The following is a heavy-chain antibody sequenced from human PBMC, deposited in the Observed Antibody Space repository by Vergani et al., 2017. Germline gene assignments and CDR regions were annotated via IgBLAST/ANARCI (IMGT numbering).Heavy chain of an antibody. V-gene: IGHV3-74*01. CDR2: IKSDGSIT. J-gene: IGHJ5*01. Sequence: EVQLVVSGGGFIHPGGSLRLSCEGSGFSFSGYWMHWVRQSPEKGLVWVSRIKSDGSITNYADSVKGRFTISRDNAKNTLYLEMNSLRGDDTAIYYCVRARCSGPCFMSNWLDSWGQGALVTVSS. CDR3: VRARCSGPCFMSNWLDS. D-gene: IGHD5-12*01. CDR1: GFSFSGYW.